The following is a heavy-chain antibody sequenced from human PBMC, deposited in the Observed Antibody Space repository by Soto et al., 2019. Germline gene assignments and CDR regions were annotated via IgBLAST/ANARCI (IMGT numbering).Heavy chain of an antibody. Sequence: SVKVSCKASGGTFSSYAISWVRQAPGQGLEWMGGIIPIFGTANYAQKFQGRVTITADESTSTAYMELSSLRSEDTAVYYCARMLRYYDSSGYYANWFDPWGQGTLVTVSS. J-gene: IGHJ5*02. CDR3: ARMLRYYDSSGYYANWFDP. CDR2: IIPIFGTA. V-gene: IGHV1-69*13. D-gene: IGHD3-22*01. CDR1: GGTFSSYA.